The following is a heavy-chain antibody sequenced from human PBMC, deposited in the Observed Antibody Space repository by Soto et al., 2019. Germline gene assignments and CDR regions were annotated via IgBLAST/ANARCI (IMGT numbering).Heavy chain of an antibody. D-gene: IGHD3-22*01. CDR3: ARPMSGHDAFDI. V-gene: IGHV4-59*12. Sequence: SETLSLTCTVSGGSISSYYWSWIRQPPGKGLEWIGYIYYSGSTNYNPSLKSRVTISVDTSKNQFSLELSSVTAADTAVYYCARPMSGHDAFDIWGQGTMVTVSS. CDR2: IYYSGST. CDR1: GGSISSYY. J-gene: IGHJ3*02.